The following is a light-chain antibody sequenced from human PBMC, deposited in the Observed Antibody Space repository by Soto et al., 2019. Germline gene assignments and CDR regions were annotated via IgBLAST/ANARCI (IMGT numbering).Light chain of an antibody. Sequence: DIQMTQSPSSLSASVGDRVTITCQASQDISNCLNWYQQKQGEAPKLLIYDASKLERGVPSRFSGSESGTDFTFTISSLQPEDFTTYYWHQCYNLRMFTFGQGNMLEI. CDR1: QDISNC. CDR3: HQCYNLRMFT. J-gene: IGKJ2*01. V-gene: IGKV1-33*01. CDR2: DAS.